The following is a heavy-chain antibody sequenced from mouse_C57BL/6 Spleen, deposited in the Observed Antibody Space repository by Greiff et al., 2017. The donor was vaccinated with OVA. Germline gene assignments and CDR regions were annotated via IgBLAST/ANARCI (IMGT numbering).Heavy chain of an antibody. J-gene: IGHJ4*01. D-gene: IGHD2-4*01. CDR2: IDPNSGGN. V-gene: IGHV1-72*01. Sequence: QVQLQQPGAELVKPGASVKLSCKASGYTFTSYWMHWVKQRPGRGLEWIGRIDPNSGGNKYNEKFKSKATLTVDKPSSQAYMQLISLTSEDSAVYYCARRGPYDYDGDYYAMDYWGQGTSVTVSS. CDR1: GYTFTSYW. CDR3: ARRGPYDYDGDYYAMDY.